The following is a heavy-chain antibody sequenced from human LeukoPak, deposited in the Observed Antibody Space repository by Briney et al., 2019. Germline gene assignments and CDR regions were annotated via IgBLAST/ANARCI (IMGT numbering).Heavy chain of an antibody. CDR1: GFTFSNNW. V-gene: IGHV3-7*05. J-gene: IGHJ6*02. D-gene: IGHD2/OR15-2a*01. CDR3: TRVRVSSYYGMDI. Sequence: TGGSLRVSCAASGFTFSNNWMSWVRQAPGKGLEWVANIKQDGSERYYVDSVKSRFTISRDNAKNSLYLQMNSLRAEDTAVYYCTRVRVSSYYGMDIWGQGTTVTVSS. CDR2: IKQDGSER.